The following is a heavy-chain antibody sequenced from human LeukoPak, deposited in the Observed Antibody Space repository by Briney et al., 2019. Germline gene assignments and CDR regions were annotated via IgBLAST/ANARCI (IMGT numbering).Heavy chain of an antibody. V-gene: IGHV3-74*01. CDR2: IDRDGSRI. D-gene: IGHD4-23*01. Sequence: PGGSLRLSGAVSGFTFSGYWMHWVRQAPGKGLVWVSRIDRDGSRINYADSVKGRFTISRDNGKNTLFLQMNSLRAEDAAVYYCVRGNDYGGPHYWGQGTLVTVSS. CDR3: VRGNDYGGPHY. J-gene: IGHJ4*02. CDR1: GFTFSGYW.